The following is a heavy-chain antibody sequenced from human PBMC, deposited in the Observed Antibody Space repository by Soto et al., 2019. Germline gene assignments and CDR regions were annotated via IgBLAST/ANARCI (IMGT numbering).Heavy chain of an antibody. D-gene: IGHD6-13*01. CDR3: ASFPSPIRYSSSRKYY. Sequence: EVQLVESGGGLVKPGGSLRLSCADSGFTFSSYSMNWVRQAPGKGLEWVSSISSSSSYIYYADSVKGRFTISRDNAKNSLYLQMNSLRAEDTAVYYCASFPSPIRYSSSRKYYWGQGTLVTVSS. CDR1: GFTFSSYS. J-gene: IGHJ4*02. V-gene: IGHV3-21*01. CDR2: ISSSSSYI.